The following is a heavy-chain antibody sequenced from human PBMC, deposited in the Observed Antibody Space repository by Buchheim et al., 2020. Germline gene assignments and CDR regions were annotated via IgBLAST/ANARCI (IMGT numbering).Heavy chain of an antibody. J-gene: IGHJ6*02. Sequence: EVQLVESGGGLVQRGGSLRLSCAASGFRFNTWLSWVRQAPGKGLEWVATLKEDGSEKYYVDSVQDRFTISRDDAKPQMFLQMNSLRVEDTAVYYCASGPGVLRMDVWGQGT. CDR2: LKEDGSEK. CDR3: ASGPGVLRMDV. V-gene: IGHV3-7*01. CDR1: GFRFNTW. D-gene: IGHD4/OR15-4a*01.